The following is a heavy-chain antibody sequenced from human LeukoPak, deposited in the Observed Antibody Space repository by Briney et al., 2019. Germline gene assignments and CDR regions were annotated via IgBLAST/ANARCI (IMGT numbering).Heavy chain of an antibody. D-gene: IGHD5-12*01. CDR1: GFTFDDYG. V-gene: IGHV3-20*04. J-gene: IGHJ4*02. CDR2: INWNGGST. Sequence: GGSLRLSCAASGFTFDDYGMSWVRQAPGKGLEWVSGINWNGGSTGYADSVKGRFTISRDNAKNSLYLQMNSLRAEDTALYYCARGETLSGYDFLDYWGQGTLVTVSS. CDR3: ARGETLSGYDFLDY.